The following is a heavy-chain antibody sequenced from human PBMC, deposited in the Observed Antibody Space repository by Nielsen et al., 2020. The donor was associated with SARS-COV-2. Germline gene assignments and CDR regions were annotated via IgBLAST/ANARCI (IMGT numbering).Heavy chain of an antibody. Sequence: SVKVTCKASGGSFNAISWVRQTPGHGLEWMGGIVPSSDTTTYAQKFQGRVTITADKSRRIVYMEMRSLRSDDTGVYYCARTEGWGQGTLFSVS. CDR1: GGSFNA. CDR3: ARTEG. CDR2: IVPSSDTT. J-gene: IGHJ4*02. V-gene: IGHV1-69*06.